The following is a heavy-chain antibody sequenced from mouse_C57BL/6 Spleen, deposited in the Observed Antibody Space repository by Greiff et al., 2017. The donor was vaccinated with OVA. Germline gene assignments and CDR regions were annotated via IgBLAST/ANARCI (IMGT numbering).Heavy chain of an antibody. Sequence: QVQLKQSGAELVRPGASVTLSCKASGYTFTDYEMHWVKQTPVHGLEWIGAIDPETGGTAYNQKFKGKAILTADKPSSTAYMELRSLTSEDSAVYYCTRNYYGSSYVRYAMDYWGQGTSVTVSS. CDR2: IDPETGGT. V-gene: IGHV1-15*01. CDR3: TRNYYGSSYVRYAMDY. J-gene: IGHJ4*01. CDR1: GYTFTDYE. D-gene: IGHD1-1*01.